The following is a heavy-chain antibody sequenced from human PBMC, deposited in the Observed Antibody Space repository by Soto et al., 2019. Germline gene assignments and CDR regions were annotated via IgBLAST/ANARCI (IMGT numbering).Heavy chain of an antibody. V-gene: IGHV3-30-3*01. J-gene: IGHJ6*02. CDR2: ISYDGSNK. D-gene: IGHD5-12*01. Sequence: PGGSLRLSCAASGFTFSSYAMNWVRQAPGKGLEWVAVISYDGSNKYYADPVKGRFTISRDNSKNTLYLQMNSLRAEDTAVYYCAREEMATISLGQHSYYYYGVDVWGQGTTVTVSS. CDR3: AREEMATISLGQHSYYYYGVDV. CDR1: GFTFSSYA.